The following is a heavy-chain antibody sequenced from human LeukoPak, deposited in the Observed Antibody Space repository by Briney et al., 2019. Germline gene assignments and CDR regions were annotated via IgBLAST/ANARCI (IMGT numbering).Heavy chain of an antibody. CDR3: ARGLLRFSWLDFDY. Sequence: SVKVSCKTSGGTFSSYAISWVRQAPGQGLEWMGGIIPIFGIANYAQKFQGRVTITTDESTSTAYMELSSLRSEDTAVYYCARGLLRFSWLDFDYWGQGTLVTVSS. D-gene: IGHD3-3*01. J-gene: IGHJ4*02. CDR1: GGTFSSYA. V-gene: IGHV1-69*05. CDR2: IIPIFGIA.